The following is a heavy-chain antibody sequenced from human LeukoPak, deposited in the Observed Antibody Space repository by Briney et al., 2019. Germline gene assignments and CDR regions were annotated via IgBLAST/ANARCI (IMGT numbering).Heavy chain of an antibody. J-gene: IGHJ4*02. V-gene: IGHV3-23*01. CDR2: ISGSGGST. Sequence: GGSLRLSCAASGFTFSSYAVSWVRQAPGKGLEWVSTISGSGGSTYYADSVKGRFTISRDNSKNTMYLQMNSLRAEDTAVYYCAKSGAIGTSVDYYFDYWGQGTLVTVSS. CDR3: AKSGAIGTSVDYYFDY. D-gene: IGHD1-26*01. CDR1: GFTFSSYA.